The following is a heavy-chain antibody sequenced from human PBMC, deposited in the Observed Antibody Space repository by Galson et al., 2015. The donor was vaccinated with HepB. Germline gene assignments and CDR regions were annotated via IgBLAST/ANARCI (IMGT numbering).Heavy chain of an antibody. CDR1: GFTFSSYG. Sequence: SLRLSCAASGFTFSSYGMHWVRQAPGKGLEWVAVISYDGSNKYYADSVKGRFTISRDNSKNTLYLQMNSLRAEDTAVYYCAKIAVAGDALYFDYWGQGTLVTVSS. V-gene: IGHV3-30*18. CDR3: AKIAVAGDALYFDY. J-gene: IGHJ4*02. D-gene: IGHD6-19*01. CDR2: ISYDGSNK.